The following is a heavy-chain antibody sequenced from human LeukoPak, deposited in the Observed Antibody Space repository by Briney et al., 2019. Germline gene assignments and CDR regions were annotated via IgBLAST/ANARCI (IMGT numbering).Heavy chain of an antibody. D-gene: IGHD3-3*02. CDR3: TRIGVFGVGILNVMDV. V-gene: IGHV1-2*06. CDR2: INPNSGGT. CDR1: GYTFTSYG. Sequence: GASVKVSCKASGYTFTSYGISWVRQAPGQGLEWMGRINPNSGGTIYAQNFQGRVTVTKDTSISTAYLDLRRLRYDDTAVYYCTRIGVFGVGILNVMDVWGQGTTVTVSS. J-gene: IGHJ6*02.